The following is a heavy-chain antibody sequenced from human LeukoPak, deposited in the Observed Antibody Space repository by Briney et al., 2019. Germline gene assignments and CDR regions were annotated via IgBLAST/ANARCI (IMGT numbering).Heavy chain of an antibody. V-gene: IGHV3-23*01. D-gene: IGHD4-17*01. CDR3: AKVAVMTTVTMTIDY. J-gene: IGHJ4*02. CDR1: TFTFSSYA. CDR2: ISRRGDDT. Sequence: PGGSLRLSCASSTFTFSSYAMNWVRQAPGKGLEWVSAISRRGDDTYYADSVKGRFTISRDNSKNTLYLQLNSLRAEDTAVYYCAKVAVMTTVTMTIDYWGQGTLVTVSS.